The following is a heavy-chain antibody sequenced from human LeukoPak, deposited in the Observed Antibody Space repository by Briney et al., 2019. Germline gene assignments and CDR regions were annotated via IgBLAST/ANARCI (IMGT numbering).Heavy chain of an antibody. CDR3: ARDINGGGRFDY. CDR1: GGTFSSYA. CDR2: IIPIFGTA. Sequence: ASVKVSCKASGGTFSSYAISWVRQAPGQGLEWMGGIIPIFGTANYAQKFQGRVTITADESTSTAYMELSSLRSEDTAVYYCARDINGGGRFDYWGQGTLVTVSS. J-gene: IGHJ4*02. V-gene: IGHV1-69*13. D-gene: IGHD3-16*01.